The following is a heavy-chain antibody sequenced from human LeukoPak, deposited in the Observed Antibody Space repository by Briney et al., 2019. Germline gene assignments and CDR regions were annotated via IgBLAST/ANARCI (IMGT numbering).Heavy chain of an antibody. D-gene: IGHD4-17*01. CDR3: ARLRLTTVTSRFDY. J-gene: IGHJ4*02. Sequence: SETLSLTCTVSGGSISSYYWSWIRQPPGKGLEWIGYIYYSGSTNYNPSLKSRVTISVDTSKNQFSLKLSSVTAADTAVYYCARLRLTTVTSRFDYWGQGTLVTVSS. CDR2: IYYSGST. V-gene: IGHV4-59*08. CDR1: GGSISSYY.